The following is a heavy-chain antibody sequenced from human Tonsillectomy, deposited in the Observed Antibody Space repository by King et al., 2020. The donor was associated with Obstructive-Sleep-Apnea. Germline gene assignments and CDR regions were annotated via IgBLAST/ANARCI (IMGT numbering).Heavy chain of an antibody. J-gene: IGHJ4*02. D-gene: IGHD6-13*01. CDR3: AHRQVVPHGRSSWYQEHDY. CDR2: IYLDDDK. V-gene: IGHV2-5*02. Sequence: TLKESGPTLVKPTQTLTLTCTFSGFSLSTSGVGVGWIRQPPGKALEWLALIYLDDDKRYSPSLKSRLTITKDTSKNQVVLTMTNMDPLDTATYYCAHRQVVPHGRSSWYQEHDYWGQGTLVTVSS. CDR1: GFSLSTSGVG.